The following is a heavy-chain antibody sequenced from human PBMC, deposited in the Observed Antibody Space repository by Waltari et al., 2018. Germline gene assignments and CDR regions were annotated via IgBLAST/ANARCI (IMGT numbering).Heavy chain of an antibody. CDR1: GFTFSSYA. CDR2: ISYDGSKK. J-gene: IGHJ4*02. CDR3: ARGRGYWAPFDY. D-gene: IGHD3-22*01. V-gene: IGHV3-30-3*01. Sequence: QVQLVESGGGVVQPGRSLRLSCAASGFTFSSYAMHWVRQAPGKGLEWVAVISYDGSKKYYADSVKGRFTISRDNSKNTLYLQMNSLRAEDTAVYYCARGRGYWAPFDYWGQGTLVTVSS.